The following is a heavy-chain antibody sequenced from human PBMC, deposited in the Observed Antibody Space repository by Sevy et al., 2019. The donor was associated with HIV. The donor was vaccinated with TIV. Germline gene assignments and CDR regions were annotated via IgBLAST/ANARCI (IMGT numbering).Heavy chain of an antibody. CDR1: GFTFSNAW. J-gene: IGHJ6*03. D-gene: IGHD3-10*01. Sequence: GGSLRLSCAASGFTFSNAWMSWVRQAPGKGLEWVGRIKSKTDGGTTDYAAPVKGRFTISRDDSKNTLYLQMNSLKTEDTAVYYCTTVKKRDGYYYGSGSYYHKHYYYYYMDVWGKGTTVTVSS. CDR2: IKSKTDGGTT. V-gene: IGHV3-15*01. CDR3: TTVKKRDGYYYGSGSYYHKHYYYYYMDV.